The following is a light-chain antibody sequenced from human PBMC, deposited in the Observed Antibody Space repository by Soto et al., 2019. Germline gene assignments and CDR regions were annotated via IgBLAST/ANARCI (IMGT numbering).Light chain of an antibody. Sequence: EIVLTQSPATLSLSPGERATLSCRASQSVSSYLAWYQQKPGQAPRLLIYDASNRATGIPARFSGSGSGTDFTLTISSLAPEDFAVYYCQQGSNWPRGTFGPGTKVDIK. CDR1: QSVSSY. CDR2: DAS. CDR3: QQGSNWPRGT. J-gene: IGKJ3*01. V-gene: IGKV3-11*01.